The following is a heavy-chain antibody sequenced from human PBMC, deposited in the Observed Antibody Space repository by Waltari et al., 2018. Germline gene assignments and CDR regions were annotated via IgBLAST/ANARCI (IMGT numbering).Heavy chain of an antibody. CDR3: AMGATRGYNWFDP. CDR2: MNPNSGTT. J-gene: IGHJ5*02. CDR1: GYGFTSCD. Sequence: QVQLVQSGAEVKKPGASVRVAYKASGYGFTSCDINWVRQAPGQGLEWMGWMNPNSGTTGYAQKFQGRVTTIRNTSISTAYMELSSLRSEDTAVYYCAMGATRGYNWFDPWGQGTLVTVSS. D-gene: IGHD1-26*01. V-gene: IGHV1-8*01.